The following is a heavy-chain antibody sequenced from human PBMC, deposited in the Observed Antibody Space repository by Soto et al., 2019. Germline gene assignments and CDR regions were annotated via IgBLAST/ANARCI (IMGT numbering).Heavy chain of an antibody. CDR1: GDSISSGAYS. Sequence: TLSLTCAVSGDSISSGAYSWSWIRQPPGKGLEWIGYIYARGSTYYNPSLKSRVTMSVDRSKNQFSLNLSSVTAADTAVYFCARTLDYGGSAGSNWFDPWGQGTLVTVSS. J-gene: IGHJ5*02. V-gene: IGHV4-30-2*01. D-gene: IGHD4-17*01. CDR3: ARTLDYGGSAGSNWFDP. CDR2: IYARGST.